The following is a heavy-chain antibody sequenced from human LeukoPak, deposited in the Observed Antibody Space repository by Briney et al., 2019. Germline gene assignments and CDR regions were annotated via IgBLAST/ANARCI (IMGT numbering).Heavy chain of an antibody. V-gene: IGHV3-23*01. CDR3: ARPRLEYCSGGSCFDAFDI. CDR1: GFPFSSYA. Sequence: GALRLSCAASGFPFSSYAMNWVRQAPGKGLEWVSAISGSGSTTYYADSVKGRFTISRDNSKNTLFLQMNSLTAEDTAIYSCARPRLEYCSGGSCFDAFDIWGQGTMATVSS. D-gene: IGHD2-15*01. J-gene: IGHJ3*02. CDR2: ISGSGSTT.